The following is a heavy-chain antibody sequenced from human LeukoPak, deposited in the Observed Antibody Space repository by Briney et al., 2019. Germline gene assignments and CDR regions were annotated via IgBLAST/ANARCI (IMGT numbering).Heavy chain of an antibody. CDR3: ARGGGLDV. CDR1: GFTFSSYW. J-gene: IGHJ6*02. D-gene: IGHD3-16*01. CDR2: MNHNGNVN. V-gene: IGHV3-7*03. Sequence: GGSLRLSCAASGFTFSSYWMNWARQAPGKGLEWVASMNHNGNVNYYVDSVKGRFTISRDNAKNSLYLQMSNLRAEDTAVYFCARGGGLDVWGQGATVTVSS.